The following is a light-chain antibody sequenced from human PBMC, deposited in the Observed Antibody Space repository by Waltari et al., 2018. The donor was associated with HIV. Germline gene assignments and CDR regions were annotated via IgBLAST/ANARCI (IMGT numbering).Light chain of an antibody. CDR3: SSYTSSSSKV. CDR2: EVS. Sequence: QSALTQPDSVSGSPGHSIPTYYTGTSSDVGGFHYVSWYQHQPGKAPKLMIYEVSNRPSGVSNRFSGSKSGNTASLTISGLQAEDEADYYCSSYTSSSSKVFGTGTKVTVL. V-gene: IGLV2-14*01. J-gene: IGLJ1*01. CDR1: SSDVGGFHY.